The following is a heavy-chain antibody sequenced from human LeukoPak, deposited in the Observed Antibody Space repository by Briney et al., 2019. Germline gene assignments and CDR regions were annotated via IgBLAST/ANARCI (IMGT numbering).Heavy chain of an antibody. CDR3: ARTSITMVRGVPFDY. CDR1: GGSISSGGYS. J-gene: IGHJ4*02. V-gene: IGHV4-30-2*01. CDR2: IYHSGST. Sequence: SETLSLTCAVSGGSISSGGYSWSWIRQPPGKGLEWIGYIYHSGSTYYNPSLKSRVTISVDTSKNQFSLKLSSVTAADTAVYYCARTSITMVRGVPFDYWGQGTLVTVSS. D-gene: IGHD3-10*01.